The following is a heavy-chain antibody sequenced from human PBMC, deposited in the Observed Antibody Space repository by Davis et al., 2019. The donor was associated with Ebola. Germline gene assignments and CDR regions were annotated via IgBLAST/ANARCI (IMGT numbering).Heavy chain of an antibody. V-gene: IGHV1-2*06. D-gene: IGHD2-21*02. CDR1: GYTFTGYY. J-gene: IGHJ4*02. CDR2: INPNSGGT. Sequence: ASVKVSCKASGYTFTGYYMPWVRQAPGQGLEWMGRINPNSGGTNYAQKFQGRVTMTRDTSISTAYMELSRLRSDDTAVYYCARTRDCGGDCYYFDSWGQGTLVTVSS. CDR3: ARTRDCGGDCYYFDS.